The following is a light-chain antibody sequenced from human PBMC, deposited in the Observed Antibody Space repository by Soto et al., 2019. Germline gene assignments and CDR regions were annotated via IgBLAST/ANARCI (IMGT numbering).Light chain of an antibody. V-gene: IGKV1-39*01. CDR1: QSISSY. CDR3: QQSYSIPIT. Sequence: DIQMTQSPSSLSASVGDRVTITFRASQSISSYLNWYQQKPGKAPKLLIYAASSLQSGVPPRFSGSGSGTDFTLTISSLQPEDFATYYCQQSYSIPITFGQGTRLEIK. CDR2: AAS. J-gene: IGKJ5*01.